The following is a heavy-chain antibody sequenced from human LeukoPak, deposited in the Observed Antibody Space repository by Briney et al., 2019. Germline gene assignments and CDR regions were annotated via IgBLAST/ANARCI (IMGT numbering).Heavy chain of an antibody. Sequence: SETLSLTCAVYGGSFSNYYWSWIRQPPGKGLEWIGEMTHSGSTNYNPSLKSRVTISVDTSKNQFSLKLSSVTAADTAVYYCARGAKYSSGWYDYYYMDVWGKGTTVTVSS. J-gene: IGHJ6*03. CDR2: MTHSGST. CDR3: ARGAKYSSGWYDYYYMDV. V-gene: IGHV4-34*01. CDR1: GGSFSNYY. D-gene: IGHD6-19*01.